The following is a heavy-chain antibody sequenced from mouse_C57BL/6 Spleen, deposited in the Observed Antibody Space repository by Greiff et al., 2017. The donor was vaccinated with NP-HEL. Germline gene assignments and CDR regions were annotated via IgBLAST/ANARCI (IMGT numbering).Heavy chain of an antibody. V-gene: IGHV5-12*01. CDR2: ISNGGGST. CDR3: ARGTTVVAPYPMDY. CDR1: GFTFSDYY. J-gene: IGHJ4*01. D-gene: IGHD1-1*01. Sequence: EVKLVESGGGLVQPGGSLKLSCAASGFTFSDYYMYWVRQTPEKRLEWVAYISNGGGSTYYPDTVKGRFTISRDNAKNTLYLQMSRLKSEDTAMYYCARGTTVVAPYPMDYWGQGTSVTVSS.